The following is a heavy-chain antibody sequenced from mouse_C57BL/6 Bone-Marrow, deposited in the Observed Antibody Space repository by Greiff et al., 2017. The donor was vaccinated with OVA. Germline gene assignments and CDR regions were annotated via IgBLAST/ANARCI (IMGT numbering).Heavy chain of an antibody. J-gene: IGHJ1*03. CDR3: ARTTVVAKLYWYFDV. Sequence: VQLQQSGPELVKPGASVKISCKASGYTFTDYYMNWVKQSHGKSLEWIGDINPNNGGTSYNQKFKGKATLTVDKSSSTAYMELRSLTSEDSAVYYCARTTVVAKLYWYFDVWGTGTTVTVSS. V-gene: IGHV1-26*01. D-gene: IGHD1-1*01. CDR1: GYTFTDYY. CDR2: INPNNGGT.